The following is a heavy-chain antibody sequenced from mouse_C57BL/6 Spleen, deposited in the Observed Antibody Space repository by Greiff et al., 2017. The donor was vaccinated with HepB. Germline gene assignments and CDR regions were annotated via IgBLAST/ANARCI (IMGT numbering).Heavy chain of an antibody. D-gene: IGHD1-1*01. CDR2: IDPSDSET. CDR1: GYTFTSYW. CDR3: ARLGFITTVVMDY. J-gene: IGHJ2*01. Sequence: VQLQQSGAELVRPGSSVKLSCKASGYTFTSYWMHWVKQRPIQGLEWIGNIDPSDSETHYNQKFKDKATLTVDKSSSTAYMQLSSLTSEDSAVYYWARLGFITTVVMDYWGQGTTLTVSS. V-gene: IGHV1-52*01.